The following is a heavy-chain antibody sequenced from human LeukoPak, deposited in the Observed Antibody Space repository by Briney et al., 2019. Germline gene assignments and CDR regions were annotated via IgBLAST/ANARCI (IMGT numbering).Heavy chain of an antibody. J-gene: IGHJ4*02. Sequence: PGGSLRLSCAASGFTFSSYAMSWVRQAPGKGLEWVSAISGSGGSTYYADSVKVRFTISRDNSKNTLYLQMNSLRAEDTAVYYCANTFSYDFWSGYQPFDYWGQGTLVTVSS. CDR1: GFTFSSYA. D-gene: IGHD3-3*01. CDR2: ISGSGGST. V-gene: IGHV3-23*01. CDR3: ANTFSYDFWSGYQPFDY.